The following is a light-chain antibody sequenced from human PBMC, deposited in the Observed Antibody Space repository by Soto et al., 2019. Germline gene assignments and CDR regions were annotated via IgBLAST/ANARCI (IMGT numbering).Light chain of an antibody. CDR3: SSYTNSGV. J-gene: IGLJ1*01. Sequence: QSVLTQPASVSGSPGQSITISCTGTSISDHSHVPWYQHHPGKAPKLIIYEVTNRPSGVSNRFSGSKSGNTASLTISGLQAEDEADYYCSSYTNSGVFGTGTKVTVL. CDR1: SISDHSH. V-gene: IGLV2-14*01. CDR2: EVT.